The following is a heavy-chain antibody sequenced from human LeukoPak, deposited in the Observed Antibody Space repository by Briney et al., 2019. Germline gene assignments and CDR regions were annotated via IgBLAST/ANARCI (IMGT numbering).Heavy chain of an antibody. J-gene: IGHJ4*02. CDR2: IYHSGST. CDR1: GYSISSGYY. Sequence: SETLSLTCAVSGYSISSGYYWGWIRQPPGKGLEWIGSIYHSGSTYYNPSLKSRVTISVDTSKNQFSLKLSSVTAADTAVYYCASYSYGWSFDYWGQGTLVTVSS. V-gene: IGHV4-38-2*01. D-gene: IGHD5-18*01. CDR3: ASYSYGWSFDY.